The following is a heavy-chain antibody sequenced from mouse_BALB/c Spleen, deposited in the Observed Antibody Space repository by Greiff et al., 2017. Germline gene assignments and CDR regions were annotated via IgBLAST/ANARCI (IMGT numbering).Heavy chain of an antibody. D-gene: IGHD1-1*01. J-gene: IGHJ2*01. V-gene: IGHV5-17*02. CDR1: GFTFSSFG. CDR2: ISSGSSTI. Sequence: EVQLVESGGGLVQPGGSRKLSCAASGFTFSSFGMHWVRQAPEKGLEWVAYISSGSSTIYYADTVKGRFTISRDNPKNTLFLQMTSLRSEDTAMYYCARSSYLLYYFDYWGQGTTLTVSS. CDR3: ARSSYLLYYFDY.